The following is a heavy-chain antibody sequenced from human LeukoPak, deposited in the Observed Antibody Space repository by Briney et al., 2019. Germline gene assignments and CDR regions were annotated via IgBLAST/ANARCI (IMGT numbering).Heavy chain of an antibody. D-gene: IGHD4/OR15-4a*01. V-gene: IGHV3-74*01. CDR3: VKESGFMVAPNSAFDI. Sequence: GESLRLSCAASGFTLNSYWMHWVRQAPGKGLVWVSRVDFDGSNTNYADSVKGRFTISRDNSKNTLYLQMSSLRAEDTAVYYCVKESGFMVAPNSAFDIWGQGTMVTVSA. CDR2: VDFDGSNT. CDR1: GFTLNSYW. J-gene: IGHJ3*02.